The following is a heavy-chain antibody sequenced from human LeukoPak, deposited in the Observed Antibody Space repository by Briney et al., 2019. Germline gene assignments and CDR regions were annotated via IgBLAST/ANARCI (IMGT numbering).Heavy chain of an antibody. J-gene: IGHJ5*02. Sequence: SQTLSLTCTVSGGSISSGSYYWSWIRQPAGKGLEWIGRIYTSGSTNYNPSLKSRVTKSVDTSKNQFSLKLSSVTAADTAVYYCARDGWYRWFDPWGQGTLVTVSS. CDR1: GGSISSGSYY. D-gene: IGHD6-19*01. V-gene: IGHV4-61*02. CDR3: ARDGWYRWFDP. CDR2: IYTSGST.